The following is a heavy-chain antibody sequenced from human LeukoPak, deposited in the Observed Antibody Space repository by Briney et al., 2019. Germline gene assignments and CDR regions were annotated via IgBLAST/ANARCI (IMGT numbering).Heavy chain of an antibody. CDR2: IRRGVGST. D-gene: IGHD1-1*01. CDR1: GFTFSSYD. Sequence: GGSLRLSCAASGFTFSSYDLSWVRQAPGKGLECVSAIRRGVGSTYYADPVKGRFTIPRDNSKNTLYLQMNNLRADDTAVYYCAKKGQADDNGKPDWGQGTLVTVSS. J-gene: IGHJ4*02. CDR3: AKKGQADDNGKPD. V-gene: IGHV3-23*01.